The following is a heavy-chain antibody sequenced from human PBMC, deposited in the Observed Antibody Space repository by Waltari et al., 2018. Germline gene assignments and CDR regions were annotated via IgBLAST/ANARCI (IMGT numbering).Heavy chain of an antibody. D-gene: IGHD3-22*01. Sequence: QVQLQESGPGLVKPSETLSLTCTVSGGSISSYYWSWIRQPPGKGLEWIGYIYYSGSTNYNPSRKSRVTISVDTSKNQFSLKLSSVTAADTAVYYCATSYYYDSSGYYPIDYWGQGTLVTVSS. CDR3: ATSYYYDSSGYYPIDY. V-gene: IGHV4-59*01. J-gene: IGHJ4*02. CDR1: GGSISSYY. CDR2: IYYSGST.